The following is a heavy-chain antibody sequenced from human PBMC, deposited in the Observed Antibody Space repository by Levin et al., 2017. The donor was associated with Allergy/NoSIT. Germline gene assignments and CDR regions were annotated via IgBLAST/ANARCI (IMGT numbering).Heavy chain of an antibody. D-gene: IGHD3-3*01. Sequence: VASVKVSCKASGGTFSSYAISWVRQAPGQGLEWMGEIIPIFGTAKYAQKFQGRVTITADESTTTAYMELSSLRSEDTAVFYCARGGRFLDYYYYYGMDVWGQGTTVTVSS. CDR1: GGTFSSYA. CDR3: ARGGRFLDYYYYYGMDV. J-gene: IGHJ6*02. V-gene: IGHV1-69*13. CDR2: IIPIFGTA.